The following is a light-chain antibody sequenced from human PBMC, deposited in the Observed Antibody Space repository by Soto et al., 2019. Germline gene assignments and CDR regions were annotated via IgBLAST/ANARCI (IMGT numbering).Light chain of an antibody. J-gene: IGLJ1*01. CDR2: RNN. CDR3: AAWDDSLSVVYV. Sequence: QSVLPQPPSSTGIPGQRVTISCSGSSSNIGSNYVYWYQQLPGTAPKLLIYRNNQRPSGVPDRFSGSKSGTSASLAISGLRSEDEADYYCAAWDDSLSVVYVFGTGTKVTVL. CDR1: SSNIGSNY. V-gene: IGLV1-47*01.